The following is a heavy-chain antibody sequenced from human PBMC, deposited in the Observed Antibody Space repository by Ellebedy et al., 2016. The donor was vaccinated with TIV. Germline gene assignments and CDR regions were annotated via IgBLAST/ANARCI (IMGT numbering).Heavy chain of an antibody. CDR2: INPSTGST. J-gene: IGHJ4*02. V-gene: IGHV1-46*04. Sequence: AASVKVSCKASGYTFTSYFIHWVRQAPGQGPEWMGIINPSTGSTTYAQKLQGRVTMTRDTSTSTVYMELSSLRSDDTAVYFCARSRSSGWLHTPDYWGQGTLVTVSS. CDR1: GYTFTSYF. CDR3: ARSRSSGWLHTPDY. D-gene: IGHD6-19*01.